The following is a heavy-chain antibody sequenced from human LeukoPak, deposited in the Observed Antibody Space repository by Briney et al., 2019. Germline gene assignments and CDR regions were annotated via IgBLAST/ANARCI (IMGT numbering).Heavy chain of an antibody. J-gene: IGHJ6*02. V-gene: IGHV4-59*01. CDR1: GGSISSYY. Sequence: PSETLSLTCTVSGGSISSYYWSWIRQPPGKGLEWIGYIYYSGSTNYNPSLKSRVTISVDTSKNQFSLKLSSVTAADTAVYYCARDREGYSYGYYYYYSMGVWGQGTTVTVSS. CDR2: IYYSGST. D-gene: IGHD5-18*01. CDR3: ARDREGYSYGYYYYYSMGV.